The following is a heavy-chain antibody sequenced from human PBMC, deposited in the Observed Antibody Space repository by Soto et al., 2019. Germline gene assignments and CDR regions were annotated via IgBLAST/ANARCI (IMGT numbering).Heavy chain of an antibody. CDR2: INAGNGNT. D-gene: IGHD4-4*01. CDR3: ARFGYSNYVTAFDY. J-gene: IGHJ4*02. CDR1: GYTFTSYA. Sequence: ASVKVSCKASGYTFTSYAMHWVRQAPGQRLEWMGWINAGNGNTKYSQKFQGRVTITRDTSAGTAYMELSSLRSEDTAVYYCARFGYSNYVTAFDYWGQGTLVTVSS. V-gene: IGHV1-3*01.